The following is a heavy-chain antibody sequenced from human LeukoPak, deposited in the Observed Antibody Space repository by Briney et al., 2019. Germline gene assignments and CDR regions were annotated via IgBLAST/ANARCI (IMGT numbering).Heavy chain of an antibody. CDR1: GFTFSSYT. CDR3: ARDRGYCSGGRCYSEGLGHMDV. Sequence: GGSLRLSCAASGFTFSSYTMSWVRQSPGKGLEWVSSITSSSTYKSYADSLRGRFTISRDNAKNSLHLQMNSLRAEDTAVYYCARDRGYCSGGRCYSEGLGHMDVWGKGTTVTVSS. J-gene: IGHJ6*03. D-gene: IGHD2-15*01. V-gene: IGHV3-21*01. CDR2: ITSSSTYK.